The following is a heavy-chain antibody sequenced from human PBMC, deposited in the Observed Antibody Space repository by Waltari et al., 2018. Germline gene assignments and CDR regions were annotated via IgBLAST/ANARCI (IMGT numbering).Heavy chain of an antibody. CDR1: GGSFSDYS. CDR2: ITPSGMT. J-gene: IGHJ5*02. D-gene: IGHD2-15*01. CDR3: ARGGKVNNWFDP. Sequence: QVQLQQWGAGLLKSSETLSLTCAVYGGSFSDYSWSWIRQPPGKGLEWIGEITPSGMTNYNPSLKSRVTISADRSKNQFSLKLSSVTAADTAVYYCARGGKVNNWFDPWGQGTLVTVSS. V-gene: IGHV4-34*01.